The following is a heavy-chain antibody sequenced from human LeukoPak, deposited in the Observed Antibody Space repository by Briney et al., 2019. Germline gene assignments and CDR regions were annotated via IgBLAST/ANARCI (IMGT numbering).Heavy chain of an antibody. CDR2: IYPGDSDT. J-gene: IGHJ4*02. CDR3: AIGGTSCYRCFNY. V-gene: IGHV5-51*01. Sequence: GASLKISCKGSGYSFTNYWIGWVRPMPGKGLEWVGIIYPGDSDTRYSPSLQGQVTISADKSINTAYLQWSSLKASDTAMYFCAIGGTSCYRCFNYWGQGTLVTVSS. D-gene: IGHD2-2*02. CDR1: GYSFTNYW.